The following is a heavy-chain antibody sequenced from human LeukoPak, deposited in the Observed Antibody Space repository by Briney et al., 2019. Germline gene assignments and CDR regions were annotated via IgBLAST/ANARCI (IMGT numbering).Heavy chain of an antibody. D-gene: IGHD3-3*01. CDR3: ARTARSGFPDY. Sequence: PSETLSLTCTASGGSISSYYWSWIQQPPGKGLEWIGYIYYSGSTNYNPSLKSRVTISVDTSKNQFSLKLSSVTAADTAVYYCARTARSGFPDYWGQGTLVTVSS. CDR2: IYYSGST. J-gene: IGHJ4*02. V-gene: IGHV4-59*08. CDR1: GGSISSYY.